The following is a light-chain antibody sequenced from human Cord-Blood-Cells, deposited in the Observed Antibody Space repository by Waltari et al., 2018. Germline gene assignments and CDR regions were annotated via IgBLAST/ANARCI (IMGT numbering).Light chain of an antibody. CDR2: KAS. V-gene: IGKV1-5*03. J-gene: IGKJ1*01. Sequence: DIQMTQSPSPLSASVGDRVTITCRASQSISSWMAWYQQKPGKAPKLLIYKASSLESGVPSRFSGSGFGTEFTLTISSLQPDDFATYYCQQYNSYSPWTFGQGTKVEIK. CDR3: QQYNSYSPWT. CDR1: QSISSW.